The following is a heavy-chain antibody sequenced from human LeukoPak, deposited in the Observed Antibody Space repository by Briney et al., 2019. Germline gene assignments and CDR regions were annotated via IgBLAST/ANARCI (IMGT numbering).Heavy chain of an antibody. CDR3: AKGGSGYYVFDY. D-gene: IGHD3-22*01. CDR2: ISCSGDYT. V-gene: IGHV3-23*01. Sequence: GGSLRLSCVASGFTFSNFAMSWVRQAPGKGLEWISGISCSGDYTYQPDSVKGRFTISRENSKNTLYLQMNSLRAEDTAVYYCAKGGSGYYVFDYWGQGTLVTVSS. J-gene: IGHJ4*02. CDR1: GFTFSNFA.